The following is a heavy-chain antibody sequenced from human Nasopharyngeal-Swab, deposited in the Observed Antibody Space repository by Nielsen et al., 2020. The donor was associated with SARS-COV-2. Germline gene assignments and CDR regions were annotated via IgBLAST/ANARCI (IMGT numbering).Heavy chain of an antibody. CDR2: ISWNSGSI. CDR3: AKDRATSSSGWGGFDY. Sequence: SLKISCAASGFTVSSNYMSWVRQAPGKGLEWVSGISWNSGSIGYADSVKGRFTISRDNAKNSLYLQMNSLRAEDTALYYCAKDRATSSSGWGGFDYWGQGTLVTVSS. CDR1: GFTVSSNY. V-gene: IGHV3-9*01. D-gene: IGHD6-19*01. J-gene: IGHJ4*02.